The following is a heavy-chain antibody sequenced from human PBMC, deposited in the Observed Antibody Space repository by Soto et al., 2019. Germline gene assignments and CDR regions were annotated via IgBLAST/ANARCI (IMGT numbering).Heavy chain of an antibody. D-gene: IGHD3-22*01. CDR1: GFIFSSYS. CDR2: INSSSSYI. V-gene: IGHV3-21*02. Sequence: EVQLVESGGGLVKPGGSLRLSCAASGFIFSSYSMNWVRQAPGKGLEWVSSINSSSSYIYYADSVKGRFTISRDNAKNSLYLHMNSLRAEDTAVYYCARDDTSGFYYLWGQGTLVTVSS. CDR3: ARDDTSGFYYL. J-gene: IGHJ5*02.